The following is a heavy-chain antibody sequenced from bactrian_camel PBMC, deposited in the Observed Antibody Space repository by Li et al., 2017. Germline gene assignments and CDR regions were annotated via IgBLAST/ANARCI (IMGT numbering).Heavy chain of an antibody. CDR3: SVATTSGTFNY. V-gene: IGHV3S25*01. Sequence: QLVESGGGSVQPGGSLLLSCAASGFTFSRYWMYWIRQAPGRGLEWVSTINSAGGSTYSADSVKGRFAISRDNAKNTVYLQMNSLKPEDTALYYCSVATTSGTFNYWGQGTQVTVS. CDR1: GFTFSRYW. CDR2: INSAGGST. D-gene: IGHD5*01. J-gene: IGHJ4*01.